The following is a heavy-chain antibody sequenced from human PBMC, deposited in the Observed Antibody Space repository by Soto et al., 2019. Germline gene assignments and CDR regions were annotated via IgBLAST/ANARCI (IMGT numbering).Heavy chain of an antibody. V-gene: IGHV3-48*02. CDR3: ARSNILRFLEGLMEPSQFYAMDV. Sequence: LRLSCTASGFTFNIYNMNWVRQAPGKGLEWVSYISGSGSAKIYADSVEGRFTISRDNDKNSLYLQMNSLRDEDTAVYYCARSNILRFLEGLMEPSQFYAMDVWGQGTKVTVSS. J-gene: IGHJ6*02. D-gene: IGHD3-3*01. CDR2: ISGSGSAK. CDR1: GFTFNIYN.